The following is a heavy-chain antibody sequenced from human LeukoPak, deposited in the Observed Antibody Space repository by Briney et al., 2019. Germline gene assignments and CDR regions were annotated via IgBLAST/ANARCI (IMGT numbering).Heavy chain of an antibody. CDR1: GGSFSGYY. CDR3: ARGWHGSSSGGYYFDY. D-gene: IGHD6-6*01. Sequence: SETLSLTCAVYGGSFSGYYWSWIHQPPGKGLEWIGEINHSGSTNYNPSLKSRVTISVDTSKNQFSLKLSSVTAADTAVYYCARGWHGSSSGGYYFDYWGQGTLVTVSS. V-gene: IGHV4-34*01. J-gene: IGHJ4*02. CDR2: INHSGST.